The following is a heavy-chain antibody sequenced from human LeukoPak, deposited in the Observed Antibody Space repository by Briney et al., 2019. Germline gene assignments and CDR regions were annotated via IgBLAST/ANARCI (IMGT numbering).Heavy chain of an antibody. Sequence: PSETLSLTCTVSGGSITTGGYYWSWIRQHPGKGLEWIGYIYYSGSTYYNPSLKSRVTISIEMSQNQLSLRLSSVTGADPAVYYCARYSSTWHNFDYWGQGTLVTVSS. CDR3: ARYSSTWHNFDY. CDR1: GGSITTGGYY. J-gene: IGHJ4*02. V-gene: IGHV4-31*03. D-gene: IGHD6-13*01. CDR2: IYYSGST.